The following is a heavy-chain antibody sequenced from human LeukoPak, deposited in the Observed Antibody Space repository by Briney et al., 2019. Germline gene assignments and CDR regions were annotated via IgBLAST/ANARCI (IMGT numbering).Heavy chain of an antibody. CDR2: VYYSGST. V-gene: IGHV4-59*08. CDR3: ARSGYAFGADAFDI. Sequence: PSETLSLTCTVSGDSINRYYWGWIRQPPGKGLEWIGYVYYSGSTQYNPSLNSRVTISVATSKKQSPLRLTSVTAADTAVYYCARSGYAFGADAFDIWGQGAMVAVPS. CDR1: GDSINRYY. J-gene: IGHJ3*02. D-gene: IGHD3-16*01.